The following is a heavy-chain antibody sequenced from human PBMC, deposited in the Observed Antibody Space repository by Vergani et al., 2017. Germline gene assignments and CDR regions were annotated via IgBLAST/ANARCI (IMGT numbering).Heavy chain of an antibody. V-gene: IGHV1-69*01. J-gene: IGHJ6*03. CDR2: IIPIFGTA. CDR3: ARSSRSGQLGHNYYYYYYMDV. CDR1: GGTFSSYA. D-gene: IGHD6-6*01. Sequence: QVQLVQSGAEVKKPGASVKVSCKASGGTFSSYAISWVRQAPGQGLEWMGGIIPIFGTANYAQKFQGRVTITADESTSTAYMELSSLRSEDTAVYYCARSSRSGQLGHNYYYYYYMDVWGKGTTVTVSS.